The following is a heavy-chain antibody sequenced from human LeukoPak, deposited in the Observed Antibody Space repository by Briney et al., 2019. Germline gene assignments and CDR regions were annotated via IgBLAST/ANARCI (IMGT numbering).Heavy chain of an antibody. CDR2: FDPEDGET. CDR1: GYTLTELS. J-gene: IGHJ1*01. CDR3: ASPGSGSFKYFQH. V-gene: IGHV1-24*01. Sequence: ASVKVSCKVSGYTLTELSMHWVRQAPGKGLEWMGGFDPEDGETIYAQMFQGRVTMTRDTSTSTVYMELSSLRSEDTAVYYCASPGSGSFKYFQHWGQGTLVTVSS. D-gene: IGHD3-22*01.